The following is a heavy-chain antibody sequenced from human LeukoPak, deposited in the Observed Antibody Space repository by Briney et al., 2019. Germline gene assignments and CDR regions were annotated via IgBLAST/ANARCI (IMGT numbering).Heavy chain of an antibody. J-gene: IGHJ4*02. CDR2: IYYSGST. CDR1: GVSISSYY. Sequence: SETLSLTCTVSGVSISSYYWSWIRQPPGKGLEWIGYIYYSGSTNYNPSLKSRVTISVDTSKNQFSLKLSSVTAADTAVYYCARALGDYVDCWGQGTLVTVSS. CDR3: ARALGDYVDC. D-gene: IGHD4-17*01. V-gene: IGHV4-59*01.